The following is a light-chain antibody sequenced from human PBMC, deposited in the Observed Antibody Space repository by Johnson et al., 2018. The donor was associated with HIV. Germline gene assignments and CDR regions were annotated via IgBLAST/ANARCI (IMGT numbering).Light chain of an antibody. V-gene: IGLV1-51*02. CDR1: ISNIESYF. CDR3: ETWDTSLSAGV. J-gene: IGLJ1*01. Sequence: QAVLTQPPSVSAAPGQRVNISCSGNISNIESYFVSWYQQLPGAAPTLLIYEDNKRPSGIPDRFSGSKSGATATLGITGLQTGDEADYYCETWDTSLSAGVFGTGTKVTVL. CDR2: EDN.